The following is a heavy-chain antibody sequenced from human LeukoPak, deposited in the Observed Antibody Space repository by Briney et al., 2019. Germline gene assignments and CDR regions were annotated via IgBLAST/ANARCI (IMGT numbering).Heavy chain of an antibody. D-gene: IGHD1-26*01. CDR3: ARNELPETYYYYGMDV. CDR1: GGSISSYY. CDR2: IYYSGST. J-gene: IGHJ6*02. V-gene: IGHV4-59*01. Sequence: PSETLSLTCTVSGGSISSYYWSWIRQPPGKGLEWIGYIYYSGSTNYNPSLKSRVTISVDTSKNQFSLKLSSVTAADTAVYYCARNELPETYYYYGMDVWGQGTTVTVSS.